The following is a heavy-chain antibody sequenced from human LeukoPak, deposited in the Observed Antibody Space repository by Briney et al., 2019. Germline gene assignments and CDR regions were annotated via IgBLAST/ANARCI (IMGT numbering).Heavy chain of an antibody. J-gene: IGHJ2*01. CDR3: ARDAAPVRESWYFDP. Sequence: SETLSLTCTVSGDSTSNINYYWGWIRQPPGKGLEWIGSIYYSGSTYYNPSLKSRVTISVDTSKNQFSLKLNSVTAADTAIYYCARDAAPVRESWYFDPWGRGSLVIVSS. V-gene: IGHV4-39*07. CDR1: GDSTSNINYY. D-gene: IGHD5-24*01. CDR2: IYYSGST.